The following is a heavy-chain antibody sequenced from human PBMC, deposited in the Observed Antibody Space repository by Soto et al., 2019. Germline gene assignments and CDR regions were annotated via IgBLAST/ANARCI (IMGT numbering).Heavy chain of an antibody. CDR1: GGSFSGYY. V-gene: IGHV4-34*01. CDR2: INHSGST. CDR3: ARGKWRRYSSSWHYD. D-gene: IGHD6-13*01. J-gene: IGHJ4*02. Sequence: SETLSLTCAVYGGSFSGYYWSWIRQPPGKGLEWIGEINHSGSTNYNPSLKSRVTISVDTSKNQFSLKLSSVAAADTAVYYCARGKWRRYSSSWHYDWGQGTLVTVSS.